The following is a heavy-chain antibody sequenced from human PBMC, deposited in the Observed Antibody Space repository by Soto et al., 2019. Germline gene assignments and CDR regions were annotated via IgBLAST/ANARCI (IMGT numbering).Heavy chain of an antibody. V-gene: IGHV1-46*01. J-gene: IGHJ4*02. Sequence: ASVKVSCKASGYTFTSSYMHWVRQTPGQGLEWMGIINPSGGSTSYAQKFQGRVTMTRDTSTSTVYMELSSLRSEDTAVYYCARDRLGVADTDIGSKTSVFDYWGQGTLGTVSS. CDR3: ARDRLGVADTDIGSKTSVFDY. CDR2: INPSGGST. D-gene: IGHD5-18*01. CDR1: GYTFTSSY.